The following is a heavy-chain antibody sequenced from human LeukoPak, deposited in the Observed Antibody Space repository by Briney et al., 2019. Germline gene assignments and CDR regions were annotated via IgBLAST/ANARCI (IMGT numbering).Heavy chain of an antibody. V-gene: IGHV4-39*01. Sequence: PSETLSLTCTVSGVSISSSNSYWGWIRQPPGKGLEWIGSIYYSGSTYYNPSLKSRVTISVDTSKNQFSLKLSSVTAADTAVYYCERDYYDILTWPRYFDLWGRGTLVTVSS. D-gene: IGHD3-9*01. CDR3: ERDYYDILTWPRYFDL. CDR2: IYYSGST. CDR1: GVSISSSNSY. J-gene: IGHJ2*01.